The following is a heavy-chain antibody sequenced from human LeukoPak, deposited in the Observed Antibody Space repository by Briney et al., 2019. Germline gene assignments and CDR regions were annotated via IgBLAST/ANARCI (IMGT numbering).Heavy chain of an antibody. CDR1: GFIFSGSA. D-gene: IGHD2-2*01. CDR2: IRSKGNNYAT. CDR3: TTLRCTSTSCSAYTFDI. V-gene: IGHV3-73*01. J-gene: IGHJ3*02. Sequence: PGGSLRLSCAASGFIFSGSAIHWVRQTPGKGLEWVGCIRSKGNNYATTYAASVKGRFTISRDDSKNTAYLQMNSLKTEDSAVYYCTTLRCTSTSCSAYTFDIWGQGTMVTVSS.